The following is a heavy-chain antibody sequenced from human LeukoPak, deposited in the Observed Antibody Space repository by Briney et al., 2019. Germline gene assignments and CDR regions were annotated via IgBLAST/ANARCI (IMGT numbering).Heavy chain of an antibody. CDR1: GGSISSYY. D-gene: IGHD2-15*01. CDR2: IYYSGST. V-gene: IGHV4-59*01. CDR3: ARGDCSGGSCYVGGYYFDY. Sequence: PSETLSLTCTVSGGSISSYYWSWIRQPPGKGLEWIGYIYYSGSTNYNPSLKSRVTISVDTSKNQFSLKLSSVTAADTAVYYCARGDCSGGSCYVGGYYFDYWGQGTLVTVSS. J-gene: IGHJ4*02.